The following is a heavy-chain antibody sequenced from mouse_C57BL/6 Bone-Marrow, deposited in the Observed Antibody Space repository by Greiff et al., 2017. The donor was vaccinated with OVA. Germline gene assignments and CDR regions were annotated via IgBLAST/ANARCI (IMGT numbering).Heavy chain of an antibody. CDR1: GFTFSDFY. D-gene: IGHD2-4*01. CDR2: SRNKANDYTT. Sequence: EVQRVESGGGLVQSGRSLRLSCATSGFTFSDFYMEWVRQAPGKGLEWIAASRNKANDYTTEYSASVKGRFIVSRYTSQSILYLQMNALRAEDTAIYYCARDARDYEGYAMDYWGQGTSVTVSS. J-gene: IGHJ4*01. V-gene: IGHV7-1*01. CDR3: ARDARDYEGYAMDY.